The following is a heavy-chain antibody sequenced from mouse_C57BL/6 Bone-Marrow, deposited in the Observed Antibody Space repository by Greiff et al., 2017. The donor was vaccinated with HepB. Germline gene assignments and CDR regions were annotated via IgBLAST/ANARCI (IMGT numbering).Heavy chain of an antibody. J-gene: IGHJ4*01. V-gene: IGHV1-26*01. CDR2: INPNNGGT. CDR1: GYTFTDYY. Sequence: VQLQQSGPELVKPGASVKISCKASGYTFTDYYMNWVKQSHGKSLEWIGDINPNNGGTSYNQKFKGKATLTADKSSSTAYMELRSLTSEDSAVYYCARRYGKGYYAMDYWGQGTSVTVSS. D-gene: IGHD2-10*02. CDR3: ARRYGKGYYAMDY.